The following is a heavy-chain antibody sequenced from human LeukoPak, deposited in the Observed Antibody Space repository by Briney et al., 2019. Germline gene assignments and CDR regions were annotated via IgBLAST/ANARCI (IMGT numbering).Heavy chain of an antibody. CDR3: AREAWAGTLSGWFDP. CDR2: IFSSGST. CDR1: GGSISSYY. Sequence: PSETLSLTCTVSGGSISSYYWSWVRQSPGKGLEWIGYIFSSGSTSYNPSLRSRVTVSFDTSKNQFFLNLNSVTAADSAVYYCAREAWAGTLSGWFDPWGQGTLVTVSS. J-gene: IGHJ5*02. V-gene: IGHV4-4*08. D-gene: IGHD1-7*01.